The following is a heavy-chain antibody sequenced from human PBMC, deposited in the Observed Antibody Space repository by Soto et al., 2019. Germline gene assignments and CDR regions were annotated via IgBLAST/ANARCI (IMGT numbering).Heavy chain of an antibody. J-gene: IGHJ6*02. CDR1: GYSFTSYW. CDR2: IDPSDSYT. D-gene: IGHD2-2*01. Sequence: PGESLKISCKGSGYSFTSYWISWVRQMPGKGLEWMGRIDPSDSYTNYSPSFQGHVTISADKSISTPYLQWSSLKASDTVMYYCARHCPDIVVVPTDYYYGMDVWRQASTVTVSS. V-gene: IGHV5-10-1*01. CDR3: ARHCPDIVVVPTDYYYGMDV.